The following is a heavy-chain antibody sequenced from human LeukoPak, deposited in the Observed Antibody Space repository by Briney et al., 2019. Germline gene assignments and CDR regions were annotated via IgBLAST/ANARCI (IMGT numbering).Heavy chain of an antibody. CDR1: GLTFSSHW. V-gene: IGHV3-30-3*01. D-gene: IGHD1-20*01. CDR3: ARDTYNWNGHFDH. J-gene: IGHJ4*02. CDR2: ISYDGSNK. Sequence: PGGSLRLSCAASGLTFSSHWMHWVRQAPGKGLEWVAVISYDGSNKYYADSVKGRFTISRDNSKNTLYLQMNSLRAEDTAVYYCARDTYNWNGHFDHWGQGTLVTVSS.